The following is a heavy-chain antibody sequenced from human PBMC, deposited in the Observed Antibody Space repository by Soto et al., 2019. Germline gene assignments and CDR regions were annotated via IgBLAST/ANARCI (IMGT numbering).Heavy chain of an antibody. V-gene: IGHV3-23*01. CDR2: ISGGSDTI. CDR3: ARILYSSQRDGVDV. D-gene: IGHD2-8*01. CDR1: GFTFSSYP. J-gene: IGHJ6*02. Sequence: GGSLRLSCAASGFTFSSYPMTWVRQAPGKGLEWVSSISGGSDTILYADSVKGRFTISRDNSRTTLYLQMNSLRAEDMAIYYCARILYSSQRDGVDVWGQGTTVTVSS.